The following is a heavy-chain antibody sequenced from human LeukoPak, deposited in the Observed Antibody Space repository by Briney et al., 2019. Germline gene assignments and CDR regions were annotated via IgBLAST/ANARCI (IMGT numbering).Heavy chain of an antibody. CDR2: ISAYNGNT. J-gene: IGHJ3*02. CDR3: ARPSGSYSGPAFDI. CDR1: GYTFTSYG. V-gene: IGHV1-18*01. D-gene: IGHD1-26*01. Sequence: AASVKVSCKASGYTFTSYGISGVRQAPGQGLEWMGWISAYNGNTNYAQKLQGRVTMTTDTSTSTAYMELRSLRSDDTAVYYCARPSGSYSGPAFDIWGQGTMVTVSS.